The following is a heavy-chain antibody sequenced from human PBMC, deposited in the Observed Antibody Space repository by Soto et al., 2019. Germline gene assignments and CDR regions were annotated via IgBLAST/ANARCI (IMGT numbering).Heavy chain of an antibody. Sequence: PGGSLRLSCAASGFTVSSNYMNWVRQAPGKGLEWVSVIFSGGNTYYADSVKARFTISRDNSKNMLYLQMNSLKADDTAVYYCARDVGGGYYDYWGQGTLVTVSS. V-gene: IGHV3-53*01. J-gene: IGHJ4*02. D-gene: IGHD3-16*01. CDR1: GFTVSSNY. CDR2: IFSGGNT. CDR3: ARDVGGGYYDY.